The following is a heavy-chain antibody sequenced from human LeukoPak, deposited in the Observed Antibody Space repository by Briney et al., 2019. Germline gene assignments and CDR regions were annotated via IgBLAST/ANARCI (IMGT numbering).Heavy chain of an antibody. Sequence: GGSLRLSCAASGFTFGSYAMSWVRQAPGKGLEWVSAISGSGGSTYYADSVKGRFTISRDNSKNTLYLQMNSLRAEDTAVYYCAKDWVYYDSSGYLYYFDYWGQGTLVTVSS. J-gene: IGHJ4*02. V-gene: IGHV3-23*01. CDR1: GFTFGSYA. CDR3: AKDWVYYDSSGYLYYFDY. CDR2: ISGSGGST. D-gene: IGHD3-22*01.